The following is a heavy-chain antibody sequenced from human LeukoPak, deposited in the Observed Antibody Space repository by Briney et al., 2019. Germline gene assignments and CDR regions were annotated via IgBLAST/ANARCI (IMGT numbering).Heavy chain of an antibody. CDR1: GYTFTGYY. V-gene: IGHV1-2*02. Sequence: ASVKVSCKASGYTFTGYYMHWVRQAPGQGLEWMGWINPNSGGTNYAQKFQGRVTMTRDTSISTAYMELSRLRSDDTAVYYCARETRGSYSGRFDYWGQGTLVIASS. D-gene: IGHD1-26*01. CDR3: ARETRGSYSGRFDY. CDR2: INPNSGGT. J-gene: IGHJ4*02.